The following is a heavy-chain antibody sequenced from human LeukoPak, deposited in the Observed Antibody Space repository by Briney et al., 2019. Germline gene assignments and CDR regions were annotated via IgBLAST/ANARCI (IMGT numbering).Heavy chain of an antibody. CDR3: ARQAFCTSSRCNPFDY. J-gene: IGHJ4*02. Sequence: PSETLSLTCSVSGGSISSRSYYWGWVRQPPGKGLEWIGSTYYTGSTYYNPSLRSRVSISGDTSKNQVSLKVNSVTAADTAVYYCARQAFCTSSRCNPFDYWGQGTLVTVSS. D-gene: IGHD2-2*01. V-gene: IGHV4-39*01. CDR2: TYYTGST. CDR1: GGSISSRSYY.